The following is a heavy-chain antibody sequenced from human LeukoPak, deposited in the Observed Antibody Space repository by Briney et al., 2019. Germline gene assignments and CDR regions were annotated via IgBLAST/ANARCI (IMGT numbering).Heavy chain of an antibody. CDR3: ARAFWVRGVITRNKYYFDY. Sequence: GGSLRLSCAASGFTFSSYWMSWVRQAPGKGLEWVANIKQDGSEKYYVDSVKGRCTISRDNAKNSLYLQMNSLGAEDTAVYYCARAFWVRGVITRNKYYFDYWGQGTLVTVSS. CDR1: GFTFSSYW. D-gene: IGHD3-10*01. CDR2: IKQDGSEK. V-gene: IGHV3-7*03. J-gene: IGHJ4*02.